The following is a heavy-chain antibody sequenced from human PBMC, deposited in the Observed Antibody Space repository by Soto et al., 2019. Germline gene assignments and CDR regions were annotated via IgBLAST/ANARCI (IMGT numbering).Heavy chain of an antibody. CDR3: ARQLDASGYDQGYYFDY. CDR1: GYSFTSYW. CDR2: IYPGDSDT. V-gene: IGHV5-51*01. J-gene: IGHJ4*02. D-gene: IGHD5-12*01. Sequence: LGESLKISCKGSGYSFTSYWIGWVRQMPGKGLGWMGIIYPGDSDTRYSPSFQGQVTISADKSISTAYLQWSSLKASDTAMYYCARQLDASGYDQGYYFDYWGQGTLVTVSS.